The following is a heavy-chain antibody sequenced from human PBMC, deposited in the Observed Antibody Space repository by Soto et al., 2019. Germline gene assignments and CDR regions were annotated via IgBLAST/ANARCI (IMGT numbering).Heavy chain of an antibody. V-gene: IGHV3-23*01. CDR2: ISGSGGST. CDR1: GFTFRNHA. D-gene: IGHD6-19*01. J-gene: IGHJ5*02. CDR3: AKDPGSTSGWDPDWFDP. Sequence: EVQLLESGGALVQPGGSLGLSCAASGFTFRNHAMSWVRQAPGKGLGWVSAISGSGGSTYYADSVKGRFTISRDNSKNTLYLQMNRLRAEDTAVYYCAKDPGSTSGWDPDWFDPWGQGTLVTVSS.